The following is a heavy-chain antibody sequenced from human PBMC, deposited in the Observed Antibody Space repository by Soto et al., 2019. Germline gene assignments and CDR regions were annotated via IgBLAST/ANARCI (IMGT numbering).Heavy chain of an antibody. CDR2: ITGSGTTI. Sequence: GGSLRLSCAASGFTFSTYSMNWVRQAPGKGLEWISYITGSGTTIFYADSVKGRFTISRDNARNSLYLQMNSLRDEDTSVYYCARDNGIAGSFDPWGQGTLVTVSS. D-gene: IGHD6-13*01. CDR1: GFTFSTYS. V-gene: IGHV3-48*02. CDR3: ARDNGIAGSFDP. J-gene: IGHJ5*02.